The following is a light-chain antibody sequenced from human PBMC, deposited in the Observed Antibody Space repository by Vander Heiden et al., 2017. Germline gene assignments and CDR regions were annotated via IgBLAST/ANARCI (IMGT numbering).Light chain of an antibody. J-gene: IGLJ2*01. CDR3: AAWDDSLNGHVV. Sequence: QSVLTQPPSASGTHGQRVTISCSGSSSNIGSNTVNWYQQLPGTAPKLLIYSNNQRPSGVPDRFSGSKSGTSASLAISGLQSEEEADYYCAAWDDSLNGHVVFGGGTKLTVL. V-gene: IGLV1-44*01. CDR1: SSNIGSNT. CDR2: SNN.